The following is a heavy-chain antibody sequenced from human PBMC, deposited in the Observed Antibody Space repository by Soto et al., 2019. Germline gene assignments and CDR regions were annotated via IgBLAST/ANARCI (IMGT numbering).Heavy chain of an antibody. CDR3: ARDHAGSGNYYPNWFDP. J-gene: IGHJ5*02. D-gene: IGHD3-10*01. CDR1: GGSVRSGVYY. Sequence: SETLSLTCSVSGGSVRSGVYYWSWIRQPPGKGLQWIGYIYYNGSTNYNPSLKSRVTISIDTSRNQFSLRLSSVTAADTAVYYCARDHAGSGNYYPNWFDPWGQGALVTVS. CDR2: IYYNGST. V-gene: IGHV4-61*08.